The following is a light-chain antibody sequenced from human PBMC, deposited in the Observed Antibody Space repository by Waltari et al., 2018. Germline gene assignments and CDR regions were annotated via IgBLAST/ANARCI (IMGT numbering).Light chain of an antibody. CDR1: QSLAFSDGKTY. V-gene: IGKV2-30*01. Sequence: SQSLAFSDGKTYLNWFPQRPGQSPRRLIYKVSNRESGVPDRISGSGSGTDFALKISRVEAEDVGVYYCMEGAQWYTFGQGTKLEIK. CDR3: MEGAQWYT. J-gene: IGKJ2*01. CDR2: KVS.